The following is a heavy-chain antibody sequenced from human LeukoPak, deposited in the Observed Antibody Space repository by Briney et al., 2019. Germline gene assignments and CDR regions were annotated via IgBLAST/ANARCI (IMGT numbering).Heavy chain of an antibody. Sequence: PGGSLRLSCAASGFTFSSYTMNWVRQAPGKGLEWVASISSTTNYIYYADSVKGRFTIPRDNAKNSLYLQMNSLRAEDTAVYYCARPIRIAARLETQFDIWGQGTMVTVSS. CDR3: ARPIRIAARLETQFDI. V-gene: IGHV3-21*01. J-gene: IGHJ3*02. D-gene: IGHD6-6*01. CDR1: GFTFSSYT. CDR2: ISSTTNYI.